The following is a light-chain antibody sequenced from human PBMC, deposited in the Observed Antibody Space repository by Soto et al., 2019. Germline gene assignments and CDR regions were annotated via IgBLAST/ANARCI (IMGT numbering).Light chain of an antibody. CDR2: AAS. V-gene: IGKV1-9*01. Sequence: DIQLTQSPSFLSASVGDRVTITCRASQAISSYLAWYQQIPGKAPKLLIYAASTLQSGVPSRFSGSGSETEFTLTISRLQPEDFATYYCQQVNSYPYTFGQGTKLEIK. J-gene: IGKJ2*01. CDR1: QAISSY. CDR3: QQVNSYPYT.